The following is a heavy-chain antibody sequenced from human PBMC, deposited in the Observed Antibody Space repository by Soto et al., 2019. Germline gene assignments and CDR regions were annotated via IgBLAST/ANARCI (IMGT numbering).Heavy chain of an antibody. J-gene: IGHJ6*02. Sequence: SVKVSCKASGDTFSTYTITWVRQAPGQGLEWMGGIIPRSGTSNYAQKFQGRVTITADESTSTAYMELSSLRSEDTAVYYCARRAAGKPYYYYAMDVWGQGTTVTVSS. V-gene: IGHV1-69*13. D-gene: IGHD6-13*01. CDR1: GDTFSTYT. CDR3: ARRAAGKPYYYYAMDV. CDR2: IIPRSGTS.